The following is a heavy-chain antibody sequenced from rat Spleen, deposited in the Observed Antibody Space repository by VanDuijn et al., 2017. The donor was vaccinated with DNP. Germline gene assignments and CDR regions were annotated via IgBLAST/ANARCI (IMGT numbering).Heavy chain of an antibody. V-gene: IGHV6-6*01. Sequence: EVQVLESGGGLVQPGNSLKLSCATSGFTFSTAWMYWYRQFPEKRLEWVARIKAKSNNYATDYTESVKGRFTISRDDSKSSIYLQMNNLKEEDTAIYYCVKGTLFAYWGQGTLVTVSS. CDR1: GFTFSTAW. CDR2: IKAKSNNYAT. CDR3: VKGTLFAY. J-gene: IGHJ3*01. D-gene: IGHD1-11*01.